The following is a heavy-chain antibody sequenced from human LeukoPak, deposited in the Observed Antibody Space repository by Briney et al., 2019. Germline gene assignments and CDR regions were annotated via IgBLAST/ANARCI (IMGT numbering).Heavy chain of an antibody. CDR1: GFTFSSYS. J-gene: IGHJ5*02. V-gene: IGHV3-21*01. CDR2: ISGSSYYI. CDR3: ARDRTYHDFWSGSSQYNWFDP. D-gene: IGHD3-3*01. Sequence: SGGSLRLSCAASGFTFSSYSMSWVRQAPGKGLEWVSSISGSSYYIYYADSVKGRFTISRDNAKNSLYLQMNSLRAEDTAVYYCARDRTYHDFWSGSSQYNWFDPWGQGTLVTVSS.